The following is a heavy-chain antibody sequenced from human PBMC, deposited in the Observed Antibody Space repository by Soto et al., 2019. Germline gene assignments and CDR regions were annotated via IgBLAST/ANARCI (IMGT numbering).Heavy chain of an antibody. J-gene: IGHJ4*02. Sequence: QVQLVQSGAEVKKPGSSVKVSCKASGGTFSSYAISWVRQAPGQGLEWMGGIIPIFGTANYAQKFQGRVTITADESTGTAYMDLSSLRSEDTAGYYCAGSRISSGYSGSDPVDYWGQGTLVTVSS. D-gene: IGHD1-26*01. CDR3: AGSRISSGYSGSDPVDY. CDR1: GGTFSSYA. CDR2: IIPIFGTA. V-gene: IGHV1-69*12.